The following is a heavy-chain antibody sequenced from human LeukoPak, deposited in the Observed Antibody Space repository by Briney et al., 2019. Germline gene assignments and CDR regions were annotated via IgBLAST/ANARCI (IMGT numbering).Heavy chain of an antibody. D-gene: IGHD5-12*01. CDR3: AKGATAYYYFDY. J-gene: IGHJ4*02. CDR1: GFTFSSSA. V-gene: IGHV3-23*01. Sequence: GGSLRLSCAASGFTFSSSAMSWVRQVPGKGLEWVSGISASGGSTSYADSVRGRFTISRDNSKNTLYLQMNSLRAEDTAVYYCAKGATAYYYFDYWGQGTLVTVSS. CDR2: ISASGGST.